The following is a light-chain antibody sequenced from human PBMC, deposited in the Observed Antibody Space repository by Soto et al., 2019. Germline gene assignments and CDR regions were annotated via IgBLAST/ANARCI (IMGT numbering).Light chain of an antibody. J-gene: IGLJ1*01. Sequence: QSVLTQPASVSGSPGQSITIFCTGTSSDVGGYNYVSWYQQHPGKAPKLMIYEVSNRPSGVSNRFSGSKFGNTASLTISGLQAEDEADYYCSSYTSSTNFVFGTGTKVTVL. CDR1: SSDVGGYNY. CDR3: SSYTSSTNFV. V-gene: IGLV2-14*01. CDR2: EVS.